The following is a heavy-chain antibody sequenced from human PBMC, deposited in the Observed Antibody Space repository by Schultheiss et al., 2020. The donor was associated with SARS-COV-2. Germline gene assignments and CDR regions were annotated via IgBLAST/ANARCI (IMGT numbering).Heavy chain of an antibody. D-gene: IGHD1-1*01. CDR3: ARDRGNNWNAGPFDY. J-gene: IGHJ4*02. V-gene: IGHV3-21*01. CDR2: ISSPCNYI. Sequence: GGSLRLSCAASGFTFSYYNMHWVRQAPGKGQEWVSSISSPCNYIYYADSVKGRFTFSRDNAKNSLFLQVNSLRAEDTAVSYCARDRGNNWNAGPFDYWGQGALVTVSS. CDR1: GFTFSYYN.